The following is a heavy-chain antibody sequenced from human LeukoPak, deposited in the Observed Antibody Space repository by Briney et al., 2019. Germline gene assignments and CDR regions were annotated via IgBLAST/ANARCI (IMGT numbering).Heavy chain of an antibody. CDR3: ARQEGGGWDQLLSDY. D-gene: IGHD2-2*01. J-gene: IGHJ4*02. Sequence: GESLKISCKGSGYSFSSYWIGWVRQMPGKGLEWMGIIDPGDSETRYSPSFQGQVTISADKSISTAYLQWTNLKASDTAMYYCARQEGGGWDQLLSDYWGQGTLVTVSS. V-gene: IGHV5-51*01. CDR2: IDPGDSET. CDR1: GYSFSSYW.